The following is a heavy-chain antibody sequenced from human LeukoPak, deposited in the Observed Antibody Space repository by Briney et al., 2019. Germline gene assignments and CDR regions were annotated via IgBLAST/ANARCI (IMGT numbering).Heavy chain of an antibody. Sequence: PGGSLRLSCAASGFTVSSNYMSWVRQAPGKGLEWVSVIYSGGSTYYADSVKGRFTISRDNSKNTLYLQMNSLRAEDTAVYYCAKDRRPAVAVAGDYWGQGTLVTVSS. CDR2: IYSGGST. CDR3: AKDRRPAVAVAGDY. D-gene: IGHD6-19*01. J-gene: IGHJ4*02. V-gene: IGHV3-53*01. CDR1: GFTVSSNY.